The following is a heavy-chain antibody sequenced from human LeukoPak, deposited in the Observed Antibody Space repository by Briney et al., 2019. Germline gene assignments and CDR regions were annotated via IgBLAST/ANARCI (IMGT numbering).Heavy chain of an antibody. Sequence: ASVKVSCKASGYTFTSYYMHWVRQAPGQGLEWMGWISAYNGNTNYAQKLQGRVTMTTDTSTSTAYMELRSLRSDDTAVYYCARDYYDSSVATYYFDYWGQGTLVTVSS. CDR2: ISAYNGNT. CDR3: ARDYYDSSVATYYFDY. D-gene: IGHD3-22*01. CDR1: GYTFTSYY. J-gene: IGHJ4*02. V-gene: IGHV1-18*04.